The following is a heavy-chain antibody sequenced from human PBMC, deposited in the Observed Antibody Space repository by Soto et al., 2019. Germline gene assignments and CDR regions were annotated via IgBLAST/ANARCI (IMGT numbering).Heavy chain of an antibody. CDR1: GYTFTSYY. V-gene: IGHV1-46*03. CDR3: AREPPDNLHCSSTSCLATGFDE. CDR2: INPSGGRT. Sequence: ASVKVSCKASGYTFTSYYMHWVRQAPGQGLEWMGIINPSGGRTSYAQKCQGRVTMTRDTSTSTVYMELCSLRSEDTAVYYCAREPPDNLHCSSTSCLATGFDEWAQGTLVTVSS. D-gene: IGHD2-2*01. J-gene: IGHJ4*02.